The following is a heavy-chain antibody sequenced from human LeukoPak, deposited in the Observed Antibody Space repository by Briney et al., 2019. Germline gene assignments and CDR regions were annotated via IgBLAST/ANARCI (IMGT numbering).Heavy chain of an antibody. CDR2: INHSGST. D-gene: IGHD6-19*01. CDR1: GGSFSGYY. CDR3: ARGYSSGWYFGEYYFDY. V-gene: IGHV4-34*01. Sequence: SETLSLTCAVYGGSFSGYYWSWIRQPPGKGLEWIGEINHSGSTNYKPSLKSRVTISVDTSKNQFSLKLSSVTAADTAVFYCARGYSSGWYFGEYYFDYWGQGTLVTVSS. J-gene: IGHJ4*02.